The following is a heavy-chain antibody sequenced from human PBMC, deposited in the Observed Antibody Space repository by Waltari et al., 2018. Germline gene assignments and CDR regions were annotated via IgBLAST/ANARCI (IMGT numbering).Heavy chain of an antibody. CDR3: AREGDSSYWYFDL. CDR2: IDPSDSYT. V-gene: IGHV5-10-1*03. J-gene: IGHJ2*01. CDR1: GYKFTTYW. Sequence: EVQLVQSGAEVKKPGESLRISCQGAGYKFTTYWISWVRQMPGKGLEWMGRIDPSDSYTNYSPSFQGRVTISVDTSVNTAYLQWSSLKASDAAIYYCAREGDSSYWYFDLWGRGTLVSVSS. D-gene: IGHD3-10*01.